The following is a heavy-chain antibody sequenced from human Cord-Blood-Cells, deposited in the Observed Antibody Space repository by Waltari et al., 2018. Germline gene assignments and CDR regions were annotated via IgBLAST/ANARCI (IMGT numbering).Heavy chain of an antibody. CDR1: GFTFDHYA. V-gene: IGHV3-9*01. Sequence: EVQLVESGGGLVQPGMSLMRACAASGFTFDHYAIPWVRQAPGKGLEWVSGISWNSGSIGSADSVKGRFTISRDNAKNSLYLQMNSLRAEDTALYYCAKDYSGSYYSAFDIWGQVTMVTVSS. CDR2: ISWNSGSI. J-gene: IGHJ3*02. D-gene: IGHD1-26*01. CDR3: AKDYSGSYYSAFDI.